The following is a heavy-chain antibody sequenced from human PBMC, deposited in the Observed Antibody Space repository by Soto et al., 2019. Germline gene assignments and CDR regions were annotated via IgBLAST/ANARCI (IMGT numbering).Heavy chain of an antibody. V-gene: IGHV4-31*03. CDR3: ARSVYYYDSSGYYPRPNWFDP. Sequence: QVQLQESGPGLVKPSQTLSLTCTVSGGSISSGGYYWSWIRQHPGKGLEWIGYIYYSGSTYYNPSLKSRVTISVDTSKNQFSLKLSSVTAADTAVYYCARSVYYYDSSGYYPRPNWFDPWGQGTLVTVSS. CDR2: IYYSGST. CDR1: GGSISSGGYY. J-gene: IGHJ5*02. D-gene: IGHD3-22*01.